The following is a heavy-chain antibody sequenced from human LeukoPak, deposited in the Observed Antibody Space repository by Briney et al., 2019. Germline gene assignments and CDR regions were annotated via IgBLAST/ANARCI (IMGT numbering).Heavy chain of an antibody. J-gene: IGHJ4*02. CDR1: GFTFSSYA. CDR2: ISGSGDNT. V-gene: IGHV3-23*01. Sequence: PGGSLRLSCAASGFTFSSYAMSWVHQAPGKGLEWVSAISGSGDNTYYADSVRGRFTISRDNSKNTLYLQMNSLRAEDTAVYYCAKDTTAARRGTFDYWGQGTLVTVSS. D-gene: IGHD6-6*01. CDR3: AKDTTAARRGTFDY.